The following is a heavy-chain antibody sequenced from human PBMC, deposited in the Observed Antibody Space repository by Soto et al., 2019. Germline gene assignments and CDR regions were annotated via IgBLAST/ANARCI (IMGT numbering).Heavy chain of an antibody. CDR1: GYAFSNND. D-gene: IGHD2-21*01. J-gene: IGHJ5*02. CDR3: ARIATSGTLNWFDP. CDR2: MNPNSGNG. V-gene: IGHV1-8*01. Sequence: GASVKVSCKASGYAFSNNDISWVRQSTGQGLEWMGWMNPNSGNGGYAQKFQGRVTMTRDTSTSTAYMELSSLASDDTAIYYCARIATSGTLNWFDPWGQGTPVTVSS.